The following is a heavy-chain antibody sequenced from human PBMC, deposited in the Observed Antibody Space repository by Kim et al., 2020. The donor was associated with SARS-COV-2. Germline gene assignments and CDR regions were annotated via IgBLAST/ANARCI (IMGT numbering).Heavy chain of an antibody. D-gene: IGHD2-21*01. Sequence: YADTGKGRFTISRANAKTTLGMQMNRLRAEDTAVYYCARGLGGERYYFEYWGQGALVTVSS. J-gene: IGHJ4*02. V-gene: IGHV3-23*01. CDR3: ARGLGGERYYFEY.